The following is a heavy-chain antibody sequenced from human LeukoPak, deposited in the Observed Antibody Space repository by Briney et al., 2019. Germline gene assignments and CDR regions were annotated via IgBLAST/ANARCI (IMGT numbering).Heavy chain of an antibody. Sequence: RGSLRLSCAASGFTFSSYGMHWVRQAPGKGLEWVAVVSYDGSNKYYADSVKGRFTISRDNSKNTLYLQMNSLRAEDTAVYYCAKASYLLDYGYYGMDVWGQGTTVTVSS. J-gene: IGHJ6*02. V-gene: IGHV3-30*18. CDR3: AKASYLLDYGYYGMDV. CDR2: VSYDGSNK. D-gene: IGHD5-18*01. CDR1: GFTFSSYG.